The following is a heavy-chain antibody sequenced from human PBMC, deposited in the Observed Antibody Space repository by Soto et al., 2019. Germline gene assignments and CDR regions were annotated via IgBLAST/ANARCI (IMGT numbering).Heavy chain of an antibody. CDR3: ARDSARDIVLVPAAMRWFDP. J-gene: IGHJ5*02. CDR2: ISAYNGNT. D-gene: IGHD2-2*01. Sequence: ASVKVSCKASGYTFTSHGISWVRQAPGQGLEWMGWISAYNGNTNYAQKLQGRVTMTTDTSTSTAYMELRSLRSDDTAVYYCARDSARDIVLVPAAMRWFDPWGQGTLVTVSS. CDR1: GYTFTSHG. V-gene: IGHV1-18*01.